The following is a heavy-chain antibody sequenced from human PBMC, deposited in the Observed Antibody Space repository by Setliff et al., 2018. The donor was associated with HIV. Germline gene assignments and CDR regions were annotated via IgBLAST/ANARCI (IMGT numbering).Heavy chain of an antibody. CDR1: GFTFSNNN. D-gene: IGHD6-6*01. J-gene: IGHJ4*02. CDR2: IQYDGDTK. V-gene: IGHV3-30*02. Sequence: PGGSLRLSCAASGFTFSNNNMHWVRQTPGKGLEWVACIQYDGDTKYYADSVKGRFTISRDNSKNTLFLQVNSLRAGDTALYCCAKVRGDTRSSPYVDFWGQGTPVTVSS. CDR3: AKVRGDTRSSPYVDF.